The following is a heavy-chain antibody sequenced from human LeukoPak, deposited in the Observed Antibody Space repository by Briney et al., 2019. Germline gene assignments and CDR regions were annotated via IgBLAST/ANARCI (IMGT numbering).Heavy chain of an antibody. D-gene: IGHD6-13*01. Sequence: SETLSLTCTVSGYSISSGYWWGWIRQSPGMGLEWIGSVHHSGSTNYNPSLKSRVTISVDTSKNQFSLKLSSVTAADTAVYYCARFQTSSSSYYYYYGMDVWGQGTTVTVSS. CDR1: GYSISSGYW. CDR2: VHHSGST. CDR3: ARFQTSSSSYYYYYGMDV. V-gene: IGHV4-38-2*02. J-gene: IGHJ6*02.